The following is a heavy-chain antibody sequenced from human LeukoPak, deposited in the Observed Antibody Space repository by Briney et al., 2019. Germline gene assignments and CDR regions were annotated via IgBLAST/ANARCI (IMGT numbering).Heavy chain of an antibody. Sequence: GALRLSCAASGFTFSSYSMNWVRQAPGKGLEWVSSIISSSSYIYYADSVKGRFTISRDNAKNSLYLQMNSLRAEDTAVYYCARGIVSGYYEWFQHWGQGTLVTVSS. J-gene: IGHJ1*01. CDR3: ARGIVSGYYEWFQH. CDR2: IISSSSYI. CDR1: GFTFSSYS. V-gene: IGHV3-21*01. D-gene: IGHD3-22*01.